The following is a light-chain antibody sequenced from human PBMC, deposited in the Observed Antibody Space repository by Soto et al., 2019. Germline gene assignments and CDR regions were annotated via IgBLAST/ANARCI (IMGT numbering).Light chain of an antibody. CDR2: DVS. V-gene: IGLV2-14*01. J-gene: IGLJ1*01. CDR3: SSHTSSSTAYA. Sequence: QSALAQPASVSGSPGQSITISCTGTSSDVGGYNYVSWYQQHPGKAPKLMIYDVSNRPSGVSNRFSGSKSGNTASLTISGLQAEDEADYYCSSHTSSSTAYAFGTANKVTVL. CDR1: SSDVGGYNY.